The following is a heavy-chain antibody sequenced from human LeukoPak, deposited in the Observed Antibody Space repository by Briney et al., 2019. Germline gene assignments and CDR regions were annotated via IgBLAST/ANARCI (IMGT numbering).Heavy chain of an antibody. D-gene: IGHD3-22*01. J-gene: IGHJ4*02. V-gene: IGHV3-21*01. CDR1: GYTFSSYG. CDR3: VRLRRNSDTSGFYYYYDF. Sequence: PGGSLRLSCLASGYTFSSYGINWVRQAPGKGLEWVSSISVRSNYIYYADSVRGRFRISRDDARDSLYLQMNSLRAEDTAVYYCVRLRRNSDTSGFYYYYDFWGQGTLVTVSS. CDR2: ISVRSNYI.